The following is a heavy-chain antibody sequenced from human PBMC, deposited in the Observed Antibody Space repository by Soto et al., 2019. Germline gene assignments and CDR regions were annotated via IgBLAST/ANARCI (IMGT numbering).Heavy chain of an antibody. Sequence: VQLLESGGDLVQPGGSLRLSCAASGFIFSNCAMSWVRQAPGKGLEWVASISESGYRTYSADSVKGRFTISRDNTKNKVSLLMNSLRVDDTAMYYCAKDGYAPVSDLWFFDLWGQGTQVNVSS. V-gene: IGHV3-23*01. CDR3: AKDGYAPVSDLWFFDL. D-gene: IGHD2-2*03. J-gene: IGHJ5*02. CDR2: ISESGYRT. CDR1: GFIFSNCA.